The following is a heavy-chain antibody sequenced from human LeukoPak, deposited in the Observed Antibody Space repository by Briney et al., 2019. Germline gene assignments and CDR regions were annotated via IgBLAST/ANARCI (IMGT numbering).Heavy chain of an antibody. CDR3: ARGEYPHAFDI. CDR1: GFTFSSFY. Sequence: GGSLRLSCAASGFTFSSFYMHWVRQAPGKGPVWVSRINGDGTIINYADSVKGRFTISRDNAKNTLYLQMNSLRAEDTALYYCARGEYPHAFDIWGQGTMVSVSS. V-gene: IGHV3-74*01. J-gene: IGHJ3*02. D-gene: IGHD2-2*02. CDR2: INGDGTII.